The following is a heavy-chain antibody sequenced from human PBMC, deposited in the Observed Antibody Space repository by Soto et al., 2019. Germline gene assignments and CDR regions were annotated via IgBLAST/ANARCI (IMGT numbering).Heavy chain of an antibody. D-gene: IGHD4-17*01. J-gene: IGHJ3*02. CDR2: IYYSGST. Sequence: SETLSLTCTVSGGSISSYYWSWIRQPPGKGLEWIGYIYYSGSTNYNPSLKSRVTISVDTSKNQFSLKLSSVTAADTAVYYCARGHYGDYDAFDIWGQGTMVTVSS. V-gene: IGHV4-59*08. CDR1: GGSISSYY. CDR3: ARGHYGDYDAFDI.